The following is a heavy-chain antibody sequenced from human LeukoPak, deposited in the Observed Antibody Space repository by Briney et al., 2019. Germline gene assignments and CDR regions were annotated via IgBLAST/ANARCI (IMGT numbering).Heavy chain of an antibody. CDR1: GFSVTNGW. Sequence: GGSLRLSCSASGFSVTNGWMSWVRQAPAKGLEWVGRIKDRTDGGTTAYAAPVKGRFTISREDSKNTVYLEMNSLKTEDTAVYFCTTATVVWGVSAYWGQGTLVTVSS. CDR2: IKDRTDGGTT. J-gene: IGHJ4*02. V-gene: IGHV3-15*01. D-gene: IGHD3-10*01. CDR3: TTATVVWGVSAY.